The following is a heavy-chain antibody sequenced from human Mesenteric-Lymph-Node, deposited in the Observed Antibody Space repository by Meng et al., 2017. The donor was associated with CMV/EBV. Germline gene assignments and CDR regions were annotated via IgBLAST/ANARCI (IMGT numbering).Heavy chain of an antibody. Sequence: FHWGWIRQTPAKGLEWIGSIFYTGSAHYNPSLKSRVTISVDTSKNQFSLKHNSVTAADTGVYYCARVSSEDIVVLPNSAVDVFDIWSQGTVVTVSS. CDR2: IFYTGSA. CDR1: FH. J-gene: IGHJ3*02. CDR3: ARVSSEDIVVLPNSAVDVFDI. V-gene: IGHV4-39*07. D-gene: IGHD2-2*01.